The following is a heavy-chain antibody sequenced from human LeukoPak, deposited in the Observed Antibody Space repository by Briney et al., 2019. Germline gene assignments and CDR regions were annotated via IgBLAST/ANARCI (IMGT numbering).Heavy chain of an antibody. Sequence: WETLSLTRTVSGGSISSYYWSWIRQPPGKGLEWIGYIYHTGITYNNPSLKSRVTISVDRSKNQFSLELTSVTAADTAVYYCAREMLDNHWFDPWGQGTLVTVSS. CDR2: IYHTGIT. CDR3: AREMLDNHWFDP. V-gene: IGHV4-59*12. CDR1: GGSISSYY. D-gene: IGHD3-10*02. J-gene: IGHJ5*02.